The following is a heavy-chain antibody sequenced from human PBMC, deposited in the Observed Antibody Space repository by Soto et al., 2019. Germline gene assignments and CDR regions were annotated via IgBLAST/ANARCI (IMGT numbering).Heavy chain of an antibody. V-gene: IGHV1-69*13. CDR2: IIPIFGTA. Sequence: SVKVSCKASGGTFSSYAISWVRQAPGQGLEWMGGIIPIFGTANYAQKFQGRVTITADESTSTAYMELSSLRSEDTAVYYCARSWPEGYYYYYGMDVWGQGTRVTVSS. J-gene: IGHJ6*02. D-gene: IGHD5-12*01. CDR3: ARSWPEGYYYYYGMDV. CDR1: GGTFSSYA.